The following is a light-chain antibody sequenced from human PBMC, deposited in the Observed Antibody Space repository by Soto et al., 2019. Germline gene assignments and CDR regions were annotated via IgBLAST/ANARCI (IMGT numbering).Light chain of an antibody. CDR1: QSVSSSY. CDR2: GAS. Sequence: EIVLTQSPGTLSLSPWERATLSCRASQSVSSSYLAWYQQKPGQAPRLLIYGASNRATGIPTRFSGSGSETDFTLTISSLEPEDFAVYYCQQRSTWPPITFGQGTRLEIK. V-gene: IGKV3D-20*02. CDR3: QQRSTWPPIT. J-gene: IGKJ5*01.